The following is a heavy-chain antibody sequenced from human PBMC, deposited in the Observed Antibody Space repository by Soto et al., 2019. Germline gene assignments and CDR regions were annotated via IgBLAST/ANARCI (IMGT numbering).Heavy chain of an antibody. V-gene: IGHV1-2*04. CDR3: ARVATGGAYNWFDP. J-gene: IGHJ5*02. CDR2: INPNSGGT. D-gene: IGHD3-16*01. CDR1: GYTFTGYY. Sequence: ASEKVSCKASGYTFTGYYMHWVRQAPGQGLEWMGWINPNSGGTNYAQKFQGWVTMTRDTSISTAYMELSRLRSDDTAVYYCARVATGGAYNWFDPWGQGTLVTVSS.